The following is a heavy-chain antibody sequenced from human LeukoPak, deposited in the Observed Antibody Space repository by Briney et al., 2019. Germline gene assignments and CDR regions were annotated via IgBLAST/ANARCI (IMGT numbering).Heavy chain of an antibody. J-gene: IGHJ4*02. V-gene: IGHV4-4*02. CDR2: IYHSGST. Sequence: SETLSLTCTVSGSSISSSNWWSWVRQPPGKGLEWIGEIYHSGSTNYNPSLKSRVTISVDKSKNQFSLKLSSVTAADTAVYYCARDIAAAGTEGDYWGQGTLVTVSS. CDR3: ARDIAAAGTEGDY. D-gene: IGHD6-13*01. CDR1: GSSISSSNW.